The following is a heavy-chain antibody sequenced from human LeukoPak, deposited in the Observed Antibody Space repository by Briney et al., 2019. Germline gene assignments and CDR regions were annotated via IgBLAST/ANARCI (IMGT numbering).Heavy chain of an antibody. J-gene: IGHJ5*02. CDR2: ISNSGSSI. CDR3: ARDLYSGYDHRDWFDP. Sequence: GGSLRLSCAASGFTLSSFEMNWVRQAPGKGLEWISYISNSGSSIYYADSVKGRFIISRDNAKNSLFLQMNSLRAEDTAVYYCARDLYSGYDHRDWFDPWGRGTLVTVSS. CDR1: GFTLSSFE. D-gene: IGHD5-12*01. V-gene: IGHV3-48*03.